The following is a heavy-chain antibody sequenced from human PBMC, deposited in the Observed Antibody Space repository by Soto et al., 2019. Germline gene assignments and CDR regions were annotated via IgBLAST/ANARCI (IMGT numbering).Heavy chain of an antibody. Sequence: SETLSLTCAVYGGSFSGYYWSWIRQHPGKGLEWIGEINHSGSTNYNPSLKSRVTISVDRSKNQFSLKLSSVTAADTAVYYCARVGCSGGSCSLFDYWGQGTLVTVSS. D-gene: IGHD2-15*01. CDR3: ARVGCSGGSCSLFDY. CDR1: GGSFSGYY. CDR2: INHSGST. J-gene: IGHJ4*02. V-gene: IGHV4-34*01.